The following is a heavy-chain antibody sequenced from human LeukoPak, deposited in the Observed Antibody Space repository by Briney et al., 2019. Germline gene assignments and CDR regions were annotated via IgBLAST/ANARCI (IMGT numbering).Heavy chain of an antibody. J-gene: IGHJ4*02. CDR1: GGSISSSSYY. CDR2: IYYSGST. Sequence: SETLSLTCTVSGGSISSSSYYWGWIRQPPGKGLEWFGSIYYSGSTYYNPSLKSRVTTSVDTSKNQFSLKLSSVTAADTAVYYCARRAGGYYYGSGVFDYWGQGTLVTVSS. V-gene: IGHV4-39*01. D-gene: IGHD3-10*01. CDR3: ARRAGGYYYGSGVFDY.